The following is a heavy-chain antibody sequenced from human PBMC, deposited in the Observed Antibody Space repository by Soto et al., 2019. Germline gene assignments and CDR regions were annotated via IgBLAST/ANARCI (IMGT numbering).Heavy chain of an antibody. J-gene: IGHJ4*02. CDR2: INAGGGTT. Sequence: ASVKVSCKASGYTFTSYAMHWVRQAPGQRLEWMGWINAGGGTTYYADSVKGRFTISRDTSKNTLYLQMNSLRAEDTAVYYCVQTTGWTGFDFWGQGTLVTVSS. CDR1: GYTFTSYA. CDR3: VQTTGWTGFDF. V-gene: IGHV1-3*01. D-gene: IGHD6-19*01.